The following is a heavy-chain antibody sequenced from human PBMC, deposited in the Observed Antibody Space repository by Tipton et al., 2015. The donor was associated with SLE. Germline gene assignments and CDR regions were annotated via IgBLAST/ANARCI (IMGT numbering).Heavy chain of an antibody. V-gene: IGHV4-59*01. CDR3: AREGAEKSLVRGIKISYHYMDV. CDR1: GGSISNYY. CDR2: IHYSGST. J-gene: IGHJ6*03. D-gene: IGHD3-10*01. Sequence: TLSLTCTVSGGSISNYYWSRIRQPPGKGLEWIGCIHYSGSTNYNSSLKSRVTISVDTSKNQFSLKLSSLTAADTAVYYCAREGAEKSLVRGIKISYHYMDVWGKGTAVTVSS.